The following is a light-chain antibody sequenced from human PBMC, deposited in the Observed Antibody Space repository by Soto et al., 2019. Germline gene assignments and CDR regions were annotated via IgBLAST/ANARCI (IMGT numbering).Light chain of an antibody. CDR3: QELGSSPPAFT. J-gene: IGKJ2*01. Sequence: EIVLTQSPDTLSLAPGDTATLSCRASQSVSRNYLAWYQQKPGQPPRLLISGASTRASGIPRRFSGSGSGTDFSLSISRLEPGDSATYYCQELGSSPPAFTFGQGTKVDIK. CDR1: QSVSRNY. V-gene: IGKV3-20*01. CDR2: GAS.